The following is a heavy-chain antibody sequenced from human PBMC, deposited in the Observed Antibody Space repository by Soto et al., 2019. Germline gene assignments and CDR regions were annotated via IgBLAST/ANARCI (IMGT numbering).Heavy chain of an antibody. J-gene: IGHJ3*02. CDR3: TRIPPNGYCSSSSGSAFDI. CDR2: ITSKRYGGAT. V-gene: IGHV3-49*03. Sequence: EVQLVESGGGLVQPGRSLRLSCSASGFTFGDYALSWFRQAPGKGLEWVGFITSKRYGGATESAASVKGRFSISRDDSKSNAYLQMNSLKNEDTAVYYCTRIPPNGYCSSSSGSAFDIWGQGTMVTVAS. CDR1: GFTFGDYA. D-gene: IGHD2-2*01.